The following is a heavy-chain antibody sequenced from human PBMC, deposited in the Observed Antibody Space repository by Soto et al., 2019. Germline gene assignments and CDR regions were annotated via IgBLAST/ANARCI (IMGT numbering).Heavy chain of an antibody. CDR3: ARGISTSWDTSYNHGMDV. CDR1: GFTVSSNY. J-gene: IGHJ6*02. D-gene: IGHD6-13*01. V-gene: IGHV3-53*01. CDR2: LYSGGST. Sequence: PGGSLRLSCAASGFTVSSNYMTWVRQAPGKGLEWVSVLYSGGSTNYADSVKGRFTISRDNSKNTVYLQMNSLRAEDTAVYYCARGISTSWDTSYNHGMDVWGQGTTVTVSS.